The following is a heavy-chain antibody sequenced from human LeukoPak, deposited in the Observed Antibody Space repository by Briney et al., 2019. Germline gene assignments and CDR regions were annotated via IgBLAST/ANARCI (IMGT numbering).Heavy chain of an antibody. J-gene: IGHJ5*02. V-gene: IGHV1-3*01. Sequence: ASVKVSCKASGYIFTTHAMHWLRQAPGQRPEWMGWINAGSGYTKYSQKFQGRVTISRDTSASTVYMELRSLGSEDTAVYYCARASSGSLSTWFGELFDWYDPWGQGTLVTVSP. CDR1: GYIFTTHA. CDR3: ARASSGSLSTWFGELFDWYDP. CDR2: INAGSGYT. D-gene: IGHD3-10*01.